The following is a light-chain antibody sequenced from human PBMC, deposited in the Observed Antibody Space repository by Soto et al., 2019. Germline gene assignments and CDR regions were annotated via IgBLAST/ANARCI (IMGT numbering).Light chain of an antibody. J-gene: IGKJ1*01. Sequence: DIQMTQSPSTLSASVGDRVTITCRASQSISNWLAWYQQKPGKAPKLLIYDASSLDSGVPSRFSGSGSGTEFPLTISGLQPDDFASYYCQQYYSYSTFGQGTKVDIK. V-gene: IGKV1-5*01. CDR1: QSISNW. CDR2: DAS. CDR3: QQYYSYST.